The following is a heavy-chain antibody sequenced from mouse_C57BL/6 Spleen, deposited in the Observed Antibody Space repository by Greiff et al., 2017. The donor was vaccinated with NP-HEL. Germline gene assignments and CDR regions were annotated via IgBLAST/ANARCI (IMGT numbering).Heavy chain of an antibody. D-gene: IGHD1-1*01. CDR1: GYTFTSYW. CDR3: ANYYGSSSHCDVDV. Sequence: VQLQQSGAELVKPGASVKLSCKASGYTFTSYWMQWVKQRPGQGLEWIGEIDPSDSYTNYNHKFKGKATMTVDTSSSTAYMQLSSLTSEDSAVYYCANYYGSSSHCDVDVWGTGTTVTVSS. CDR2: IDPSDSYT. V-gene: IGHV1-50*01. J-gene: IGHJ1*03.